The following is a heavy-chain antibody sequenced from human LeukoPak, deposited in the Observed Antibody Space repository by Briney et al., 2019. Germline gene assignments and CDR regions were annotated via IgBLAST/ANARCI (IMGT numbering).Heavy chain of an antibody. Sequence: SETLSLTCAVSGYSISSGYYWGWIRQPPGKGLEWIGSIYHSGSTYYNPSLKSRVTISVDTSKNQFSLKLSSVTAADTAVYYCARDPIHYYDSSDYDYWGQGTLVTVSS. CDR1: GYSISSGYY. V-gene: IGHV4-38-2*02. J-gene: IGHJ4*02. D-gene: IGHD3-22*01. CDR2: IYHSGST. CDR3: ARDPIHYYDSSDYDY.